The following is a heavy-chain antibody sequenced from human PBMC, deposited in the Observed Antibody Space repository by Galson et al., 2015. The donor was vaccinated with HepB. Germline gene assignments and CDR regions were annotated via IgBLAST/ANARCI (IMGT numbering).Heavy chain of an antibody. V-gene: IGHV3-74*01. J-gene: IGHJ4*02. Sequence: SLRLSCAASGFTFSRYWMHWVRRAPGKGLVWVSRINSDETTITYADSVKGRFTISRDNAKNTLYLQLNSLRAEDTALYYCVRSRYTTSWFDYWGQGTLVTVSS. CDR3: VRSRYTTSWFDY. D-gene: IGHD6-13*01. CDR1: GFTFSRYW. CDR2: INSDETTI.